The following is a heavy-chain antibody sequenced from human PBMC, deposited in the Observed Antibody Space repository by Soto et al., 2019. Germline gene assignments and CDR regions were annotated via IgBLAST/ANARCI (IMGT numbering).Heavy chain of an antibody. D-gene: IGHD3-22*01. J-gene: IGHJ4*02. V-gene: IGHV1-18*01. Sequence: ASVKVSCKASGYTFTSYGISWVRQAPGQGLEWMGWIRSYNGNTNYAQKLQGRVTMTTDTSTSTAYMELGSLRSDDTAVYYCARDISYHDSSGYYYAYDYWGQGTLVTVSS. CDR3: ARDISYHDSSGYYYAYDY. CDR1: GYTFTSYG. CDR2: IRSYNGNT.